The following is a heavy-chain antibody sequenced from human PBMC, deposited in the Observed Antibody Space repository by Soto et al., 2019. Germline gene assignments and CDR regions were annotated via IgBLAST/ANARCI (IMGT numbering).Heavy chain of an antibody. J-gene: IGHJ6*02. CDR3: AVLLFDGWDYYYGMDV. D-gene: IGHD2-21*02. Sequence: GASVKXSCKVSGYTLTELYMHWVRQAPGIGLEWMGGMDPDSGNTGYAQKFQGRVTMTRNTSISTAYMELSSLRSEDTAVYYCAVLLFDGWDYYYGMDVWGQGTTVTVSS. V-gene: IGHV1-8*01. CDR2: MDPDSGNT. CDR1: GYTLTELY.